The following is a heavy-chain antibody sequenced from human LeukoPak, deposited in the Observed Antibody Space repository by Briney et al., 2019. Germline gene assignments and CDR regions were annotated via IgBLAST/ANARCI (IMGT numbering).Heavy chain of an antibody. CDR2: INHSGST. CDR1: GGSISSSNW. D-gene: IGHD6-13*01. Sequence: SGTLSLTCAVSGGSISSSNWWSWVRQPPGKGLEWIGEINHSGSTNYNPSLKSRVTISVDTSKNQFSLKLSSVTAADTAVYYCARKPTLRYSSSWYPEDLWGHGTLVTVSS. J-gene: IGHJ2*01. V-gene: IGHV4-4*02. CDR3: ARKPTLRYSSSWYPEDL.